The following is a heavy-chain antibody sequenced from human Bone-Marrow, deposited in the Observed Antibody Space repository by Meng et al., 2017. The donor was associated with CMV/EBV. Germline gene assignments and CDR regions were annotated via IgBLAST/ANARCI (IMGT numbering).Heavy chain of an antibody. J-gene: IGHJ6*02. CDR3: ARDRMMFGLDV. D-gene: IGHD3-10*02. V-gene: IGHV3-72*01. Sequence: GGSLRLSCAASGFTFSDHYMDWVRQAPGKGLEWVGRSKNKANSYTIEYGASVRGRFTISRDESKNSLHLQMNSLKTEDTAVYYCARDRMMFGLDVWGQGTTVTVSS. CDR2: SKNKANSYTI. CDR1: GFTFSDHY.